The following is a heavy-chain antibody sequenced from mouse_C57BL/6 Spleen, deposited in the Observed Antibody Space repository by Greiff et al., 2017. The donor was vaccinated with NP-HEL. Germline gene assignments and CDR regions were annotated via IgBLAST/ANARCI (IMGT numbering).Heavy chain of an antibody. CDR2: ISDGGSYT. J-gene: IGHJ4*01. CDR1: GFTFSSYA. V-gene: IGHV5-4*01. Sequence: EVMLVESGGGLVKPGGSLKLSCAASGFTFSSYAMSWVRQTPEKRLEWVATISDGGSYTYYPDNVKGRFTISRDNAKNNLYLQMSHLKSEDTAMYYCAREVGYYGSSYTGYAMDYWGQGTSVTVSS. CDR3: AREVGYYGSSYTGYAMDY. D-gene: IGHD1-1*01.